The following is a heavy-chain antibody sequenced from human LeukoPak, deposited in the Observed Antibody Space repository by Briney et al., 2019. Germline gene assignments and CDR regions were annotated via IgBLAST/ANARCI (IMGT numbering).Heavy chain of an antibody. CDR2: INHSGST. J-gene: IGHJ4*02. V-gene: IGHV4-34*01. CDR1: GGSFSGYY. CDR3: ARGRGVLPGKFDY. Sequence: ASKTLSLTCAVYGGSFSGYYWGWIRQPPGKGLEWIGEINHSGSTNYNPSLKSRVTISVDTSKNQFSLKLSSVTAADTAVYYCARGRGVLPGKFDYWGQGTLVTVSS. D-gene: IGHD3-10*01.